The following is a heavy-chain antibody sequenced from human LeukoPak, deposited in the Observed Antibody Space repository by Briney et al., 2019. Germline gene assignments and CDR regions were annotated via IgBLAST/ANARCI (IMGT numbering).Heavy chain of an antibody. Sequence: GASVKVSCKASGYTFTGYYMHWVRQAPGQGLEWMGWINPNSGGTNYAQKFQGRVTMTRDTSISTAYKELSSLRSEDTAVYYCARGWSRGAAGNWFDPWGQGTLVTVSS. J-gene: IGHJ5*02. CDR2: INPNSGGT. V-gene: IGHV1-2*02. CDR1: GYTFTGYY. CDR3: ARGWSRGAAGNWFDP. D-gene: IGHD6-13*01.